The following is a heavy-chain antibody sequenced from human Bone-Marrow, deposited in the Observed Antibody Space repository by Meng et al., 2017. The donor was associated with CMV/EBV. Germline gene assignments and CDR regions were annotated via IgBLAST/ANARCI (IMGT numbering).Heavy chain of an antibody. V-gene: IGHV1-18*01. CDR2: ISAYNGNT. CDR3: ARDHFSTGTLGLYYYYGMDV. CDR1: GYTFTSYG. D-gene: IGHD3-3*02. J-gene: IGHJ6*02. Sequence: VKVSCKASGYTFTSYGISWVRQAPGQGLEWMGWISAYNGNTNYAQKLQGRVTMTTDTSTSTAYMELRSLRSDDTAVYYCARDHFSTGTLGLYYYYGMDVWGQGTTVTVSS.